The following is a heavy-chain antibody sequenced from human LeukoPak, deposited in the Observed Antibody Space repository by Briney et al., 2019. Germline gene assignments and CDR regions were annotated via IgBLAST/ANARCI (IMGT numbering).Heavy chain of an antibody. CDR1: GYSFSSYG. CDR3: ARGYKPPDFDY. J-gene: IGHJ4*02. V-gene: IGHV1-18*01. Sequence: GASVKVSCKASGYSFSSYGITWVRQAPGQGLEWMGWISAYNGNTNYAQNLQGRVTMTTDTPTSTAYMELRTLTSDDTAVYYCARGYKPPDFDYWGQGTLVTVSS. D-gene: IGHD1-14*01. CDR2: ISAYNGNT.